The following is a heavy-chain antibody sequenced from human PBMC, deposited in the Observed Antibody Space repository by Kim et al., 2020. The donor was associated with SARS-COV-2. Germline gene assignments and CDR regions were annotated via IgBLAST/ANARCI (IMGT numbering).Heavy chain of an antibody. D-gene: IGHD3-16*02. V-gene: IGHV4-4*07. J-gene: IGHJ4*02. CDR2: YPSGRT. CDR3: ASALGH. Sequence: YPSGRTHYTPSLQSRVTMSVDMSKNQFSLKLSSVTAADTAVYYCASALGHWGQGTLVTVSS.